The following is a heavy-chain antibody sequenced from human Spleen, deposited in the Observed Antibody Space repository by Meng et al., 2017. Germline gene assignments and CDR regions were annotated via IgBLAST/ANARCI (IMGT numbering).Heavy chain of an antibody. J-gene: IGHJ4*02. D-gene: IGHD4-17*01. Sequence: CAASGFTFDDYAMHWVRQAPGKGLEWVSGISWNSGSIGYADSVKGRFTISRDNAKNSLYLQMNSLRAEDTALYYCAKADYGDYIDYWGQGTLVTVSS. CDR3: AKADYGDYIDY. CDR1: GFTFDDYA. CDR2: ISWNSGSI. V-gene: IGHV3-9*01.